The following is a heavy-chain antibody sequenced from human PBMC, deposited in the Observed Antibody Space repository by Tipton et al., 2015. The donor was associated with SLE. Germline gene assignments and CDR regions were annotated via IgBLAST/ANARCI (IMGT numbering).Heavy chain of an antibody. CDR1: GGFLSVSSYY. J-gene: IGHJ4*02. V-gene: IGHV4-39*01. CDR3: ARQGSCWTVDY. Sequence: TLSLTCTVSGGFLSVSSYYCVWIRQPPGKGLEWIGCIYSSGSTNYNPSLKSRVTIYVDKSKNQFSLKLSSVPAADTAVYYCARQGSCWTVDYCGQGYLVTVSS. CDR2: IYSSGST. D-gene: IGHD6-13*01.